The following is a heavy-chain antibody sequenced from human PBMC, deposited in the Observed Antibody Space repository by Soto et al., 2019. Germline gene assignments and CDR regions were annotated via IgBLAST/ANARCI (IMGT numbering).Heavy chain of an antibody. CDR1: GGSFSGYY. V-gene: IGHV4-34*01. CDR3: GGGRIFCCGCRCYNWFDP. Sequence: QVQLQQWGAGLLKPSETLSLTCAVYGGSFSGYYWSWIRQPPGKGMGWMGEINHSGSTNYNQSLMSRVAISVDTSNNNFSLQMISVTAAAATVYYCGGGRIFCCGCRCYNWFDPWGQGTLVTVSS. CDR2: INHSGST. D-gene: IGHD3-9*01. J-gene: IGHJ5*02.